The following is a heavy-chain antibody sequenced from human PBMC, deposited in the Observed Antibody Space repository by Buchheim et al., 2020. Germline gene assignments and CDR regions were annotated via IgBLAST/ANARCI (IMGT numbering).Heavy chain of an antibody. J-gene: IGHJ4*02. V-gene: IGHV3-11*01. CDR2: ISSRCSTF. D-gene: IGHD2-2*03. CDR1: GFTFSDYY. CDR3: ARDGYCSSTSCYRDFDY. Sequence: QVQLVESGGGLVKPGGSLRLSCAASGFTFSDYYMSWIRQAPGKGLVWVSYISSRCSTFYFAYSVMGRFTISRDNANNSLFLQMNSLRAEDTAVYYCARDGYCSSTSCYRDFDYWGQGTL.